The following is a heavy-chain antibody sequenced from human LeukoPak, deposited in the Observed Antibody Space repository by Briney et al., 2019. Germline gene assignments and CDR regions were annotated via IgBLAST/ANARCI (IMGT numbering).Heavy chain of an antibody. CDR3: AKARTDSSSWYYFDY. Sequence: GGSLRLSCAGSGFTFSSYGMHWVRQAPGKGLEWVAVIWYDGSNKYYADSVKGRFTISRDNSKNTLYLQMNSLRAEDTAVYYCAKARTDSSSWYYFDYWGQGTLVTVSS. D-gene: IGHD6-13*01. CDR2: IWYDGSNK. CDR1: GFTFSSYG. J-gene: IGHJ4*02. V-gene: IGHV3-33*06.